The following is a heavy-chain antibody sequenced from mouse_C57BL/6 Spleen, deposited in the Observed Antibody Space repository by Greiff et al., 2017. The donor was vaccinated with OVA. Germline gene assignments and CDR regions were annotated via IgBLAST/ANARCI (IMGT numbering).Heavy chain of an antibody. CDR1: GYTFTSYW. Sequence: QVQLQQPGAELVRPGSSVKLSCKASGYTFTSYWMHWVKQRPIQGLEWIGNIDPSDSETHYNQKFKDKATLTVDKSSSTAYMQRSSLTSEDSAVYYCAGNYGRSWCAFWGQGTLVTVSA. D-gene: IGHD1-1*01. V-gene: IGHV1-52*01. CDR2: IDPSDSET. CDR3: AGNYGRSWCAF. J-gene: IGHJ3*01.